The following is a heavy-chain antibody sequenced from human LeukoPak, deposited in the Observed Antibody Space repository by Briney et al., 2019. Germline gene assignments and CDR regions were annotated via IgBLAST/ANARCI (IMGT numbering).Heavy chain of an antibody. CDR3: ARRYSSGWYGVYDY. D-gene: IGHD6-19*01. CDR2: IYHSGST. CDR1: GGSISSYY. Sequence: SETLSLTCTVSGGSISSYYWSWIRQPPGKGLEWIGSIYHSGSTYYNPSLKSRVTISVDTSKNQFSLKLSSVTAADTAVYYCARRYSSGWYGVYDYWGQGTLVTVSS. V-gene: IGHV4-59*08. J-gene: IGHJ4*02.